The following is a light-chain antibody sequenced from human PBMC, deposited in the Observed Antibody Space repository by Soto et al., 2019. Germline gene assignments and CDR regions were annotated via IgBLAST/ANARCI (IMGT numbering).Light chain of an antibody. CDR3: QVWDSSTVV. Sequence: SYELTQPLSVSVALGQTARITCGGNNIGSKNVHWYQQKPGQAPVLVIYRVSNRPSGTPERFSGSNSGNTATLTISRAQAGDEADYYCQVWDSSTVVFGGGTKLTVL. CDR2: RVS. CDR1: NIGSKN. V-gene: IGLV3-9*01. J-gene: IGLJ2*01.